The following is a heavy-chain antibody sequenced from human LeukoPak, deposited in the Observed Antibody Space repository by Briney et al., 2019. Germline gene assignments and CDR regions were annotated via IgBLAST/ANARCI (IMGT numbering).Heavy chain of an antibody. Sequence: ASVKVSCKASGYTFTGYYMRWVRQAPGQGLEWMGWINPNSGGTNYAQKFQGRVTMTRDTSISTAYMELSRLRSDDTAVYYCARVDQEPRYYDSSGYYQHFDYWGQGTLVTVSS. V-gene: IGHV1-2*02. CDR2: INPNSGGT. D-gene: IGHD3-22*01. CDR1: GYTFTGYY. J-gene: IGHJ4*02. CDR3: ARVDQEPRYYDSSGYYQHFDY.